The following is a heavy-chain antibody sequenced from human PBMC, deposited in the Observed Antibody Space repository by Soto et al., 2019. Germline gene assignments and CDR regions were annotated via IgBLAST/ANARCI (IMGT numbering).Heavy chain of an antibody. Sequence: EVQLVESGGGLVQPGGSLRLSCAASGFTFSSYSMNWVRRAPGKGLEWVSYISSSSSTIYYADSVKGRFTISRDNAKNSLYLQMNSLRAEDTAVYYCARDPAEQWLAYFDYWGQGTLVTVSS. V-gene: IGHV3-48*01. CDR3: ARDPAEQWLAYFDY. D-gene: IGHD6-19*01. J-gene: IGHJ4*02. CDR2: ISSSSSTI. CDR1: GFTFSSYS.